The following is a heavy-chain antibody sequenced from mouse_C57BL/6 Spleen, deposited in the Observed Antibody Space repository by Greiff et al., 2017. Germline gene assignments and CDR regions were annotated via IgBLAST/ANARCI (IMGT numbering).Heavy chain of an antibody. Sequence: EVKLEESGGGLVKPGGSLKLSCAASGFTFSSYAMSWVRQTPEKRLEWVATISDGGSYTYYPDNVKGRFTISRDNANNNLYLQMSHLKSEDTAMYYCARGPPSGVVATNAMDYWGQGTSVTVSS. D-gene: IGHD1-1*01. CDR2: ISDGGSYT. J-gene: IGHJ4*01. CDR3: ARGPPSGVVATNAMDY. V-gene: IGHV5-4*03. CDR1: GFTFSSYA.